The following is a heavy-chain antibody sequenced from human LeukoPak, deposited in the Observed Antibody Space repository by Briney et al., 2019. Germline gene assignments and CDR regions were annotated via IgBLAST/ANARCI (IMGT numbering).Heavy chain of an antibody. CDR2: INHSGST. Sequence: SETLSLTCAVYGGSFSGYYWSWIRQPPGKGLEWIGKINHSGSTNYNPSLKSRVTISVDTSKNQFSLKLSSVTAADTAVYYCASSRTIFGVVITHLFDYWGQGTLVTVSS. V-gene: IGHV4-34*01. J-gene: IGHJ4*02. CDR1: GGSFSGYY. CDR3: ASSRTIFGVVITHLFDY. D-gene: IGHD3-3*01.